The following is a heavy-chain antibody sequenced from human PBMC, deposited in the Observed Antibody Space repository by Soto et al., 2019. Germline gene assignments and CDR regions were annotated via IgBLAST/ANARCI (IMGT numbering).Heavy chain of an antibody. CDR3: ATTYYDYIWGSYRQELQFDP. CDR1: GYTLTELS. Sequence: ASVKVSCKVSGYTLTELSMHWVRQAPGKGLEWMGGFDPEDGETIYAQKFQGRVTMTEDTSTDTAYMELSSLRSEDTAVYYCATTYYDYIWGSYRQELQFDPWGQGTLVTVSS. D-gene: IGHD3-16*02. J-gene: IGHJ5*02. CDR2: FDPEDGET. V-gene: IGHV1-24*01.